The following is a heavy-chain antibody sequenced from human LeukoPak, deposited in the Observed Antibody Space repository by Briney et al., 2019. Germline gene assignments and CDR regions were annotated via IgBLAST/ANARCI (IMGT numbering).Heavy chain of an antibody. D-gene: IGHD5-24*01. Sequence: TGGSLRLSCAGSGFTFIRHLMHWVRQAPGKGLVWVSRISTDGSTTLYSDSVKGRFTISRDNAKNTLYLQMNSLRAEDTAVHYCGSSGDGYIDYWGQGTLVSVSS. J-gene: IGHJ4*02. CDR3: GSSGDGYIDY. CDR1: GFTFIRHL. CDR2: ISTDGSTT. V-gene: IGHV3-74*01.